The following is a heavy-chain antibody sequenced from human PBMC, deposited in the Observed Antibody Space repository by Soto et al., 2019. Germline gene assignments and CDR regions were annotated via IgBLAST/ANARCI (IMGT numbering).Heavy chain of an antibody. CDR2: ISYDGSSK. J-gene: IGHJ4*02. V-gene: IGHV3-30*18. Sequence: GVSLRLSCAASGFSFSNYGMHWVRQAPGKGLEWVAVISYDGSSKYHADSVKGRFTISRDNSKNTLHLQMNSLRAEDTAVYYCSKDRRGGRAVLDSWGQGTPVTSPQ. CDR1: GFSFSNYG. D-gene: IGHD2-8*01. CDR3: SKDRRGGRAVLDS.